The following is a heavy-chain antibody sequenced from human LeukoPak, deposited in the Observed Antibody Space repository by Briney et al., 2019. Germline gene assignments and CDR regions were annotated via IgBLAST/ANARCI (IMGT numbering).Heavy chain of an antibody. Sequence: GGSLRLSRAASGFTFSSYWMHWVRQAPGKGLGWVSRINSDGSSTSYADSVKGRFTISRDNSKNTLYLQMNSLRAEDTAVYYCARDFSYGQSGVIDYWGQGTLVTVSS. CDR3: ARDFSYGQSGVIDY. J-gene: IGHJ4*02. CDR1: GFTFSSYW. V-gene: IGHV3-74*01. CDR2: INSDGSST. D-gene: IGHD5-18*01.